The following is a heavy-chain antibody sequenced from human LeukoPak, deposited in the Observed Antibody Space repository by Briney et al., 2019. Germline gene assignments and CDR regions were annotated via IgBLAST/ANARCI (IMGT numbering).Heavy chain of an antibody. CDR3: ARGALVDTALSGRGMDV. CDR2: ISSSSSTI. D-gene: IGHD5-18*01. J-gene: IGHJ6*02. CDR1: GFTFSSYA. V-gene: IGHV3-48*02. Sequence: GGSLRLSCAASGFTFSSYALNWVRQAPGKGLEWVSYISSSSSTIYYTDSVKGRFTISRDNAKNSLYLQMNSLRDEDTAVYYCARGALVDTALSGRGMDVWGQGTTVTVSS.